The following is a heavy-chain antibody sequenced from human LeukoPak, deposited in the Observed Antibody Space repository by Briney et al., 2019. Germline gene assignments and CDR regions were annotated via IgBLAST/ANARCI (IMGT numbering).Heavy chain of an antibody. J-gene: IGHJ6*01. CDR1: GLTFSGFA. D-gene: IGHD1-26*01. CDR2: ISGTGDNT. Sequence: TGGSLRLSCAASGLTFSGFAMSWVRRTPGKGLEWVSGISGTGDNTLYADSVKGRFTISRGNSKNTLYLEMNSLRAEDTAIYYCAKMKGHPLPKYYMDVWGQGTTVTVSS. CDR3: AKMKGHPLPKYYMDV. V-gene: IGHV3-23*01.